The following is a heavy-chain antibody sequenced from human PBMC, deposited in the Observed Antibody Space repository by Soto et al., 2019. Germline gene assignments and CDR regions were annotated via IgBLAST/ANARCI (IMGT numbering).Heavy chain of an antibody. J-gene: IGHJ5*02. Sequence: GGSLRLSCTASGFTFGDYAMSWVRQAPGKGLEWVGFIRSKAYGGTTEYAASVKGRFTISRDDSKSIAYLQMNSLKTEDTAVYYCLSTPVLEHHYYDSSGYYRWGQGTLVTVSS. D-gene: IGHD3-22*01. CDR2: IRSKAYGGTT. V-gene: IGHV3-49*04. CDR3: LSTPVLEHHYYDSSGYYR. CDR1: GFTFGDYA.